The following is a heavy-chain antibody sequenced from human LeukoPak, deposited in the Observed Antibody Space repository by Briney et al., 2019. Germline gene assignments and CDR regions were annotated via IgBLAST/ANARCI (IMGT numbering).Heavy chain of an antibody. V-gene: IGHV3-48*01. D-gene: IGHD1-26*01. CDR3: ARDTLGAEWELLHFDY. Sequence: PGGSLRLSCAASGFTFSSYSMNWVRQAPGKGLEWVSYISSSSSTIYYADSVKGRFTISRDNAKNSLYLQMNSLRAEDTAVYYCARDTLGAEWELLHFDYWGQGTLVTVSS. CDR1: GFTFSSYS. CDR2: ISSSSSTI. J-gene: IGHJ4*02.